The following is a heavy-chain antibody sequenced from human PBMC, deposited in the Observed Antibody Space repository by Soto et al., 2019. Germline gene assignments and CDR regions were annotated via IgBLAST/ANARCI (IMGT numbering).Heavy chain of an antibody. Sequence: EVQLVESGGGLVQPGGSLRLSCAASGFAFSNHWMHWFRQAPGKGLVWVSRIRPHGSGSNYADSVQGRFAISRDNAQNKVYLQMNSLRVADTALYYRSRDLVAGSGSCDSWGQGTLVTVSS. V-gene: IGHV3-74*01. CDR2: IRPHGSGS. CDR3: SRDLVAGSGSCDS. J-gene: IGHJ4*02. CDR1: GFAFSNHW. D-gene: IGHD3-10*01.